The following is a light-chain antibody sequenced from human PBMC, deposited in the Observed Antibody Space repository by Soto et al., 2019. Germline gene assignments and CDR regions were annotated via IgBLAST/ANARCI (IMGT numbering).Light chain of an antibody. CDR3: QQYGSSPIT. V-gene: IGKV3-20*01. Sequence: EIVLTQSPGTLSLSPGERATLSCRASQSVSHSYLAWYQQKPGQAPRLLVYGASSRTTGIPDRFSGSGSGTDFTLTISRLEPEDFAVYYCQQYGSSPITFGQGTRLEI. CDR1: QSVSHSY. J-gene: IGKJ5*01. CDR2: GAS.